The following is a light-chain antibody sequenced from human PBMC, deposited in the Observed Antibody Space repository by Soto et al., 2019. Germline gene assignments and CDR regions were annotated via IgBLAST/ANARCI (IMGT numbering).Light chain of an antibody. Sequence: QSVLTQPPSASGTPGQRVTIFCSGSSSNIGSNTVNWYQHLPGTAPKLLIYSTHQRPSGVPVRFSGSKSGTSASLAIKGLQSEDEADYYCAAWDDSLNGPVVFGGGTKLTVL. V-gene: IGLV1-44*01. J-gene: IGLJ2*01. CDR2: STH. CDR1: SSNIGSNT. CDR3: AAWDDSLNGPVV.